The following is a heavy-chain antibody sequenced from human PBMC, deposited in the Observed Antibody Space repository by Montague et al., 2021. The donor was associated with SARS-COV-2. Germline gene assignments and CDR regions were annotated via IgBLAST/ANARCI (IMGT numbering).Heavy chain of an antibody. CDR2: IYYSGST. V-gene: IGHV4-59*01. CDR1: GGSISSYY. D-gene: IGHD1-20*01. Sequence: SETLSLTCTVSGGSISSYYWSWIRQPPGKGLEWIGYIYYSGSTNYNPSLKSRVTISVDTSKNQFSLKLSSVTAADTAVYYCARDLGYNWNYYYCYGMDVWGQGTTVTVSS. CDR3: ARDLGYNWNYYYCYGMDV. J-gene: IGHJ6*02.